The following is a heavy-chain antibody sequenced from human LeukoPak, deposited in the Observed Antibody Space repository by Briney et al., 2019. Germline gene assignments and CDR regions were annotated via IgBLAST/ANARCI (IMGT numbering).Heavy chain of an antibody. Sequence: GASVKVSCKASGYTFTSYYMHWVRQAPGQGLEWMGIINPSGGSTSYAQKFQGRVTMTRDTSTSTVYMELSSLRSEDTAVYYCARVPRNIAARLSYYYMDVWGKGTTVTVSS. J-gene: IGHJ6*03. CDR1: GYTFTSYY. CDR2: INPSGGST. D-gene: IGHD6-6*01. CDR3: ARVPRNIAARLSYYYMDV. V-gene: IGHV1-46*01.